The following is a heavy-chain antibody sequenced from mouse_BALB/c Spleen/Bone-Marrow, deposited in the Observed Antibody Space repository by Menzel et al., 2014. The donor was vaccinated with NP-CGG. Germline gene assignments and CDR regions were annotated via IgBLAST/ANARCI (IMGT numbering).Heavy chain of an antibody. Sequence: QVQLQQSGPDLVAPSQSLSITCTVSGFSLTNYGVHWVRQPPGKGLEWLVVIWSDGSTTYNSALKSRLSISKDNSKSQVFLKMNSLQTDDTAMYYCARHEHDYGFAYWGQGTLVTVSA. CDR2: IWSDGST. J-gene: IGHJ3*01. CDR3: ARHEHDYGFAY. D-gene: IGHD2-4*01. CDR1: GFSLTNYG. V-gene: IGHV2-6-2*01.